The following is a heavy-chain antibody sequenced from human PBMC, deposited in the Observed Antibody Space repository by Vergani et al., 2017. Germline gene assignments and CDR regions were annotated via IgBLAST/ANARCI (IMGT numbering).Heavy chain of an antibody. CDR3: AKDHGGSCHTGCYGMDV. CDR2: ISGSGGST. V-gene: IGHV3-23*01. D-gene: IGHD2-15*01. Sequence: EVQLLESGGGLVQPGGSLRLSCAASGFTFSSYAMSWVRQAPGKGLEWVSAISGSGGSTYYADSVKCRFTISRDNSKNTLYLQMNSLRAEDTAVYYCAKDHGGSCHTGCYGMDVWGQGTTVTVSS. J-gene: IGHJ6*02. CDR1: GFTFSSYA.